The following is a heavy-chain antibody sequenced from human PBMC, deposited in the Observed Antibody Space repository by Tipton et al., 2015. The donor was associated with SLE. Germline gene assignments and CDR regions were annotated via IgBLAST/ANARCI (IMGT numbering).Heavy chain of an antibody. Sequence: TLSLTCTVSGGSISSSSYYWGWIRQPPGKGLEWIGSIYYSGSTYYNPSLKSRVTISVDTSKNQFSLKLSSVTAADTAVYYCARLGNPAYYYGMDVWGQGTTVTVSS. D-gene: IGHD2/OR15-2a*01. CDR2: IYYSGST. V-gene: IGHV4-39*01. J-gene: IGHJ6*02. CDR3: ARLGNPAYYYGMDV. CDR1: GGSISSSSYY.